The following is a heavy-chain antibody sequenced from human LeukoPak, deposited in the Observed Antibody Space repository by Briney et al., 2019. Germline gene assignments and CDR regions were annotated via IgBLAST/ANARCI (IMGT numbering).Heavy chain of an antibody. CDR2: ISSTSNMI. V-gene: IGHV3-48*03. CDR3: ATASGSWYRYYFDN. Sequence: GGSLRLSCAASGFTFSNYEMNWVRQAPGKGLEWVSYISSTSNMIYYADSVRGRFTISRDNAENSLYLQVNSLRAEDTAVYYCATASGSWYRYYFDNWGQGTLATVSS. J-gene: IGHJ4*02. CDR1: GFTFSNYE. D-gene: IGHD6-13*01.